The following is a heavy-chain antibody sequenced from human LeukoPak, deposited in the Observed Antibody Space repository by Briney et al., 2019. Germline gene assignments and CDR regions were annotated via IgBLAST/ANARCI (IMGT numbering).Heavy chain of an antibody. CDR1: GYTFTGYY. CDR2: INPNSGGT. CDR3: ATLGPTVTSYFDY. J-gene: IGHJ4*02. V-gene: IGHV1-2*02. Sequence: ASVKVSCKASGYTFTGYYMHWVRQAPGQGLEWMGWINPNSGGTNYAQKFQGRVTMTRDTSISTAYMELSSLRSEDTAVYYCATLGPTVTSYFDYWGQGTLVTVSS. D-gene: IGHD4-17*01.